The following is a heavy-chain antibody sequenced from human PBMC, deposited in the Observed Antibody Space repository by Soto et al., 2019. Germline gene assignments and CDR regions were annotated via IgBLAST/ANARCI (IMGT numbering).Heavy chain of an antibody. Sequence: QVQLVESGGGLVRPGESLRLSCAASEFTFSDYYMSWIRQAPGKGLEWVSYISSSGNTIYYADSVKGRFTISRDNAKNSLYLQMNSLRAEDTAVYYCARRYSRGRAYDICGQGTMVTVSS. CDR2: ISSSGNTI. J-gene: IGHJ3*02. CDR3: ARRYSRGRAYDI. V-gene: IGHV3-11*01. D-gene: IGHD5-12*01. CDR1: EFTFSDYY.